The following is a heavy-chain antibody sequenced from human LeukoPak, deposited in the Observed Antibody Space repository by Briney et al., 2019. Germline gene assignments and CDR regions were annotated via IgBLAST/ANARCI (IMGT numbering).Heavy chain of an antibody. V-gene: IGHV3-21*01. CDR3: ARDDSSGYLLPFDY. CDR2: ISCSSSYI. J-gene: IGHJ4*02. Sequence: PGGSLRLSCAASGFTFSSYSMNWVRQAPGKGLEWVSSISCSSSYIYYADSVKGRFTISRDNAKNSLYLQMNSLRAEDTAVYYCARDDSSGYLLPFDYWGQGTLVTVSS. D-gene: IGHD3-22*01. CDR1: GFTFSSYS.